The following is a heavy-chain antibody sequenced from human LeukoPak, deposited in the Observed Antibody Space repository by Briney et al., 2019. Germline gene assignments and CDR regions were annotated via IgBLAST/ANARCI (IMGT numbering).Heavy chain of an antibody. D-gene: IGHD3-10*01. J-gene: IGHJ4*02. CDR2: IYYSGST. CDR1: GGSISSSSYY. CDR3: ARLVTMVRGVIEY. Sequence: SETLSLTCTVSGGSISSSSYYWGWIRQPPGKGLEWIGSIYYSGSTYYNTSLKSRVTISVDTSKNQFSLKLSSVTAADAAVYYCARLVTMVRGVIEYWGQGTLVTVSS. V-gene: IGHV4-39*01.